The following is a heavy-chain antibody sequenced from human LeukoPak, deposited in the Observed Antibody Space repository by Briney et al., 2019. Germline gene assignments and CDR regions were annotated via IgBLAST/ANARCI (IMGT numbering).Heavy chain of an antibody. Sequence: PEGSLRLSCAASGFTFSNYRMNWVRQAPGKGLEWVSSISSSSIYIYYADSLKGRFTISRDNAKNSLYLQMNSLRAEDTAVYYCARGRDGYNLVDAFDIWGQGIMVTVSS. V-gene: IGHV3-21*01. J-gene: IGHJ3*02. CDR3: ARGRDGYNLVDAFDI. D-gene: IGHD5-24*01. CDR2: ISSSSIYI. CDR1: GFTFSNYR.